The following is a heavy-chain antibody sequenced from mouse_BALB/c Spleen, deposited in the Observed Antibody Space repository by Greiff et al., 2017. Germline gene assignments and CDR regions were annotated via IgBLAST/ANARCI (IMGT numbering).Heavy chain of an antibody. D-gene: IGHD2-1*01. CDR1: GYSITSGYY. CDR3: ARVYGNYGYFDY. CDR2: ISYAGSN. J-gene: IGHJ2*01. Sequence: EVKLLESGPGLVKPSQSLSLTCSVTGYSITSGYYWNWIRQFPGNKLEWMGYISYAGSNNYNPSLKNRISITRDTSKNQFFLKLNSVTTEDTATYYCARVYGNYGYFDYWGQGTTLTVSS. V-gene: IGHV3-6*02.